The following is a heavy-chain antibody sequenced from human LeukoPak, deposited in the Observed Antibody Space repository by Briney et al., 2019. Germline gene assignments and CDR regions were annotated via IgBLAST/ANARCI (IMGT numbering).Heavy chain of an antibody. Sequence: GGSLRLSCAASGFTFSDYAMSWVRQAAGKGLEWVSGISDTGRRTYYTDSVKGRFTISRDDSKKTVYLQMDTLRAEDTAVYFCARHDSFIPFWGQGTLVTVSS. CDR2: ISDTGRRT. D-gene: IGHD2-21*01. J-gene: IGHJ4*02. CDR1: GFTFSDYA. V-gene: IGHV3-23*01. CDR3: ARHDSFIPF.